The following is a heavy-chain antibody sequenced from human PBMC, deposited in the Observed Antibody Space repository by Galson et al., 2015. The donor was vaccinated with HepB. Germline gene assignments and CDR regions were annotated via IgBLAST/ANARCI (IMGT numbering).Heavy chain of an antibody. CDR2: ISAYNGNT. J-gene: IGHJ6*02. CDR3: ARDRELRFLEWLLSRLGMDV. V-gene: IGHV1-18*04. Sequence: SVKVSCKASGYTFTSYGISWVRQAPGQGLEWMGWISAYNGNTNYAQKLQGRVTMTTDTSTSTAYMELRSLRSDDTAVYYCARDRELRFLEWLLSRLGMDVWGQGTTVTVSS. D-gene: IGHD3-3*01. CDR1: GYTFTSYG.